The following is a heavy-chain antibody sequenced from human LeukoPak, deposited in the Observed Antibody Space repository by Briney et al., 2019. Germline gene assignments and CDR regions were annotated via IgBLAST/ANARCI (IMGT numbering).Heavy chain of an antibody. J-gene: IGHJ4*02. CDR2: ISYNGDRT. D-gene: IGHD2-2*03. V-gene: IGHV3-23*01. CDR1: GFTFRSYA. Sequence: PGGSLRLSCAASGFTFRSYAMSWVRQAPGKGLEWVSVISYNGDRTYYADSVKGRFTIPRDNSKNTLYLQMTSLRAEDTAVYYCAKQIGYCTTSSCYVLLDYWGQGSLVTVSS. CDR3: AKQIGYCTTSSCYVLLDY.